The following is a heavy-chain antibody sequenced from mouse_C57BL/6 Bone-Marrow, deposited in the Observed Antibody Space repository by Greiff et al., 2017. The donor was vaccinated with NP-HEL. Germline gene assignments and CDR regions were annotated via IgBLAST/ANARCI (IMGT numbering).Heavy chain of an antibody. CDR2: LAPENGDT. J-gene: IGHJ2*01. D-gene: IGHD1-1*01. CDR1: GFNIKDDY. CDR3: TRNYYGSSFY. Sequence: VQLQQSGAELVRPGASVKLSCTASGFNIKDDYMHWVKQRPEQGLEWIGWLAPENGDTEYASKFQGKATITADTSSNTSYLQLTSLTPEDTAVYYCTRNYYGSSFYWGQGTTLTVSS. V-gene: IGHV14-4*01.